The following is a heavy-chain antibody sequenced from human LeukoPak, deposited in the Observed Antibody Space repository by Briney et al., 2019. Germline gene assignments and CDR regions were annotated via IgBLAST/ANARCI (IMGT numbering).Heavy chain of an antibody. J-gene: IGHJ4*02. CDR3: AREGLRYFDY. D-gene: IGHD5-12*01. Sequence: PGGSLRLPCAASGFTFSSYAMHWVRQAPGKGLEWVSSISSSSSYIYYADSVKGRFTISRDNAKNSLYLQMNSLRAEDTAVYYCAREGLRYFDYWGQGTLVTVSS. CDR1: GFTFSSYA. V-gene: IGHV3-21*01. CDR2: ISSSSSYI.